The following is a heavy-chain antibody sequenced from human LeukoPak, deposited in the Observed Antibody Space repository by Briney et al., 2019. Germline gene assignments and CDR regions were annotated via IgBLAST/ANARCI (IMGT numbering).Heavy chain of an antibody. V-gene: IGHV4-34*01. J-gene: IGHJ4*02. D-gene: IGHD3-22*01. CDR3: ARVIYDSSGYYDY. Sequence: SETLSLTCAVYGGSFSGYYWSWIRQPPGKGLEWIGEINHSGSTNYNPSLKSRVTISVDTSKNQFSLKLSSVTAADTAVYHCARVIYDSSGYYDYWGQGTLVTVSS. CDR2: INHSGST. CDR1: GGSFSGYY.